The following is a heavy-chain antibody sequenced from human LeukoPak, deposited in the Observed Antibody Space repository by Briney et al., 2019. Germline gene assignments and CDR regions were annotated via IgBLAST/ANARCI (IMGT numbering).Heavy chain of an antibody. V-gene: IGHV1-69*04. Sequence: RASVKVSFKASGGTFSSYAISWVRQAPGQGLEWMGRIIPILGIANYAQKFQGRVTITADKSTSTAYMELSSLRSEDTAVYYCARDTRDGYNYYYYYGMDVWGQGTTVTVSS. CDR3: ARDTRDGYNYYYYYGMDV. CDR2: IIPILGIA. D-gene: IGHD5-24*01. CDR1: GGTFSSYA. J-gene: IGHJ6*02.